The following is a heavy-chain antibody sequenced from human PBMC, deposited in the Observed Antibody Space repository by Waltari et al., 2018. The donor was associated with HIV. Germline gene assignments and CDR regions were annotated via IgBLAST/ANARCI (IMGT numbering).Heavy chain of an antibody. CDR2: INPDSGDT. Sequence: LRASSRVSAHGALDTLFGDVSVDRFTTYFLYWLSQAPGQGFEWLGRINPDSGDTTYSQTFQTRVTMTRDTSSASTYMEVTRLTSADTAIYYCARGEDVSLPHLTPGFRLEFWGHGTLVTVSS. V-gene: IGHV1-2*06. J-gene: IGHJ4*01. D-gene: IGHD1-26*01. CDR1: VDRFTTYF. CDR3: ARGEDVSLPHLTPGFRLEF.